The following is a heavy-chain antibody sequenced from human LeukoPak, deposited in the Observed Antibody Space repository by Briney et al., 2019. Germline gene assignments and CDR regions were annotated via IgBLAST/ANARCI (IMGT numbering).Heavy chain of an antibody. CDR1: GYTFTSYG. Sequence: ASVKVSCKASGYTFTSYGISWMRQAPGQGLEWMGWISAYNGNTNYAQKLQGRVTMTTDTSTSTAYMELRSLRSDDTAVYYCARGACSGGSCYSWWFDPWGQGTLVTVSS. D-gene: IGHD2-15*01. V-gene: IGHV1-18*01. CDR3: ARGACSGGSCYSWWFDP. J-gene: IGHJ5*02. CDR2: ISAYNGNT.